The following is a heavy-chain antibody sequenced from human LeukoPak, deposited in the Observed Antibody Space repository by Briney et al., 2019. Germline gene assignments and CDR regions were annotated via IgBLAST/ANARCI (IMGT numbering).Heavy chain of an antibody. J-gene: IGHJ4*02. CDR1: GFTFSSYS. D-gene: IGHD1-26*01. CDR2: ISSSSSTI. CDR3: ARGIVGATTVFDY. V-gene: IGHV3-48*04. Sequence: PGGSLRLSCAASGFTFSSYSMNWVRQAPGKGLEWGSYISSSSSTIYYADSVKGRFTISRDNAKNSLYLQMNSLRAEDTAVYYCARGIVGATTVFDYWGQGTLVTVSS.